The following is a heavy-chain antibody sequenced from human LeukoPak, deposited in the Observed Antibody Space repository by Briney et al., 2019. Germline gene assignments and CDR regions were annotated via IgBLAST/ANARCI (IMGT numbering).Heavy chain of an antibody. V-gene: IGHV4-38-2*02. Sequence: PSGTLSLTCTVSGYSISSGYYWGWIRQPPGKGLEWIGSIYHSGSTYYNPSLKSRVTISVGTSKNQFSLKLSSLTAADTAVYYCARGHIGSYSSSWYEYWGQGTLVTVSS. CDR1: GYSISSGYY. J-gene: IGHJ4*02. CDR3: ARGHIGSYSSSWYEY. CDR2: IYHSGST. D-gene: IGHD6-13*01.